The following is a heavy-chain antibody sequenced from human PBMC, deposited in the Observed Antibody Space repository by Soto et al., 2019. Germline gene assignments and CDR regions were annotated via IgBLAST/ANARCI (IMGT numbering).Heavy chain of an antibody. CDR1: GGTFSSYA. CDR3: ASGTSGYSYGYYYYGMYV. Sequence: SVKVSCKASGGTFSSYAISWVRQAPGQGLEWMGGIIPIFGTANYAQKFQGRVTITADESTSTAYMELSSLRSEDTAVYYCASGTSGYSYGYYYYGMYVWGQGTTVTVSS. D-gene: IGHD5-18*01. CDR2: IIPIFGTA. J-gene: IGHJ6*02. V-gene: IGHV1-69*13.